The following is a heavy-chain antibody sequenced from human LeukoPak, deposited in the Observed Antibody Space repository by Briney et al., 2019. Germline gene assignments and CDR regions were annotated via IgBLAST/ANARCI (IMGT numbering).Heavy chain of an antibody. Sequence: GGSLRLSCAASGFTFSSYGMHWVRQAPGNGLEWEAVISYDGSNKYYADSVKGRFTISRDNSKNTLYLQMNSLRAEDTAVYYCAKGAGSYDRYYYYGMDVWGKGTTVTVSS. D-gene: IGHD3-10*01. CDR3: AKGAGSYDRYYYYGMDV. V-gene: IGHV3-30*18. J-gene: IGHJ6*04. CDR1: GFTFSSYG. CDR2: ISYDGSNK.